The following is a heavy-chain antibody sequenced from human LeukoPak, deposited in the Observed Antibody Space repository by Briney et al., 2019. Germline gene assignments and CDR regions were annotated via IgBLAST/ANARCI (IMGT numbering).Heavy chain of an antibody. CDR1: GFTVSSNY. CDR2: IYSGGST. CDR3: ARGGSIAVAIDY. V-gene: IGHV3-66*01. J-gene: IGHJ4*02. Sequence: GGSLRLSCAVSGFTVSSNYISWVRQAPGKGLEWVSVIYSGGSTYYADSVKGRFTISRDNSKNTLYLQMNSLRAEDTAVYYCARGGSIAVAIDYWGQGTLVTVSS. D-gene: IGHD6-19*01.